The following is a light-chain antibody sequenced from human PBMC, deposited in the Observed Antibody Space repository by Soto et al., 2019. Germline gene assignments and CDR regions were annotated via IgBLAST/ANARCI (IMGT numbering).Light chain of an antibody. CDR1: SSNIGADYD. V-gene: IGLV1-40*01. Sequence: QSVLTQPPSVSGAPGQRVTISCTGSSSNIGADYDVHWYQHLPGTAPKVLIYGNNNRPSGVPDRFSGSKSGTSASLAITELQAEDEADYYCQSYDTSLRGVFGGGTKLTVL. CDR3: QSYDTSLRGV. CDR2: GNN. J-gene: IGLJ3*02.